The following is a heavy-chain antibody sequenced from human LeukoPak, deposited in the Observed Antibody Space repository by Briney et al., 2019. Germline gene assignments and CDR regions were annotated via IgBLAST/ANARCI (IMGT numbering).Heavy chain of an antibody. V-gene: IGHV3-23*01. CDR2: ISGSGGST. D-gene: IGHD2-2*01. CDR3: AKGTYCSSTSCLGGGIGYFDY. J-gene: IGHJ4*02. Sequence: GGSLRLSCAASGFTFSSYAMSWVRQAPGKGLEWVSAISGSGGSTYYADSVKGRFTISRDNSKNTLCLQMNSLRAEDTAVYYCAKGTYCSSTSCLGGGIGYFDYWGQGTLVTVSS. CDR1: GFTFSSYA.